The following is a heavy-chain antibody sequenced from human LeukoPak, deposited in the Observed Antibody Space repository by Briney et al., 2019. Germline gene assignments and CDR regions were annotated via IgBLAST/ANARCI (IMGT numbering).Heavy chain of an antibody. Sequence: PGGSLRLSCAASGFTFSSYSMNWVRQAPGRGLEGVSYISSSSTTIYYADSVKGRFTISRDNAKNSLYLQMNSLRAEDTAVYYCARDHHRRLYDSQARDTFDFWGQGTMVTVSS. V-gene: IGHV3-48*01. CDR3: ARDHHRRLYDSQARDTFDF. CDR1: GFTFSSYS. CDR2: ISSSSTTI. D-gene: IGHD3-22*01. J-gene: IGHJ3*01.